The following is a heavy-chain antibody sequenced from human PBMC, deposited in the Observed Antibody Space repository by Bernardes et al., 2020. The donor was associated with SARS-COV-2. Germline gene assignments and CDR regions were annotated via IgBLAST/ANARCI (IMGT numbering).Heavy chain of an antibody. CDR2: IYYTGST. Sequence: SETLSLTCTVPGVSINKSFYYWNWIRQLPGTGLEWIGNIYYTGSTHYNPSLESRLTISVDTSKNQFSLTLRSVSAADTAVYFCARGWDRYFFDYWGQGILVTVSS. CDR1: GVSINKSFYY. D-gene: IGHD1-26*01. CDR3: ARGWDRYFFDY. V-gene: IGHV4-31*03. J-gene: IGHJ4*02.